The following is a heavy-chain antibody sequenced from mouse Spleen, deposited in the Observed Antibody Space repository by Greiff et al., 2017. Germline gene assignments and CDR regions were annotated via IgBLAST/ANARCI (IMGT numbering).Heavy chain of an antibody. CDR2: ISYSGST. CDR1: GYSIPSDY. J-gene: IGHJ2*01. CDR3: ARYGYGSSYYFDY. Sequence: EVPLQQSGPGLAKPSQTLSLTCSVTGYSIPSDYWNWIRKFPGNKLEYMGYISYSGSTYYNPSLKSRISITRDTSKNQYYLQLNSVTTEDTATYYCARYGYGSSYYFDYWGQGTTLTVSS. V-gene: IGHV3-8*01. D-gene: IGHD1-1*01.